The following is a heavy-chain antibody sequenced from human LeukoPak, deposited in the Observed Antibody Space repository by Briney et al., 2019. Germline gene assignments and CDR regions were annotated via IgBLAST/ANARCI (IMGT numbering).Heavy chain of an antibody. CDR2: ISGSGGST. CDR1: GFTFSSYS. CDR3: AKNSGSYPRYYFDY. V-gene: IGHV3-23*01. J-gene: IGHJ4*02. D-gene: IGHD1-26*01. Sequence: GGSLRLSCAASGFTFSSYSMNWVRQAPGKGLEWVSGISGSGGSTYYADSVKGRFTISRDNSNNTLYLQMNSLRAEDTAVYYCAKNSGSYPRYYFDYWGQGTLVTVSS.